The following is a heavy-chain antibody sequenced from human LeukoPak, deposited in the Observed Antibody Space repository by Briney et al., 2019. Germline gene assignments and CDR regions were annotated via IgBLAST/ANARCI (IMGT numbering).Heavy chain of an antibody. CDR3: ATDRYDTSVWPYYYAMDV. V-gene: IGHV3-23*01. D-gene: IGHD3-22*01. J-gene: IGHJ6*02. CDR1: GFIFSARA. CDR2: INASGDST. Sequence: GGSLRLSCAASGFIFSARAMTWVRKAPGKGLEWVSYINASGDSTHYADSVKGRFIISRDSTKNTLYLQMNSLRAEDTAVYYCATDRYDTSVWPYYYAMDVWGQGTTVTVSS.